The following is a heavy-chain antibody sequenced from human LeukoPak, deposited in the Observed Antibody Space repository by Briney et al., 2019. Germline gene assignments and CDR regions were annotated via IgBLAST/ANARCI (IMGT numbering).Heavy chain of an antibody. CDR3: ARGRAPNSYGYRVDAFDI. V-gene: IGHV4-59*08. Sequence: RTSETLSLTCTVSGGSISSYYWSWIRQPPGKGLEWIGYIYYSGSTNYNPSLKSRVTISVDTSKNQFSLKLSSVTAADTAVYYCARGRAPNSYGYRVDAFDIWGQGTMVTVSS. CDR1: GGSISSYY. D-gene: IGHD5-18*01. J-gene: IGHJ3*02. CDR2: IYYSGST.